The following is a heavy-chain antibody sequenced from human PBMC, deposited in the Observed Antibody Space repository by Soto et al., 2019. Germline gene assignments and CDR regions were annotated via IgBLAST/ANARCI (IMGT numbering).Heavy chain of an antibody. CDR3: AGGPRYWSFAL. J-gene: IGHJ2*01. D-gene: IGHD1-20*01. V-gene: IGHV4-34*01. Sequence: GELQQWGSGLLKPSETLSLTCSVYGGSSRAYHGSWIRQSPGEGLEWIGEFSYSGSLNYNPSLKGRVAVSLDTSTNHFSLTMTSVTAAESAVYFCAGGPRYWSFALWGRGTRFTVS. CDR2: FSYSGSL. CDR1: GGSSRAYH.